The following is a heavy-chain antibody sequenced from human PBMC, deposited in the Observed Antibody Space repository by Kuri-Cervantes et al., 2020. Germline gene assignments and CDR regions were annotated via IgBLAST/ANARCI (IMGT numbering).Heavy chain of an antibody. Sequence: ASVKVSCKASGYTFTSNGISWVRQAPGQGLEWVGWISAYNGHTNYAQKLQGRVTMTTDTSTGTAYMELRSLRSDDTAAYYCARDVSGSYYGDYWGQGTLVTVSS. D-gene: IGHD1-26*01. CDR1: GYTFTSNG. V-gene: IGHV1-18*01. CDR3: ARDVSGSYYGDY. CDR2: ISAYNGHT. J-gene: IGHJ4*02.